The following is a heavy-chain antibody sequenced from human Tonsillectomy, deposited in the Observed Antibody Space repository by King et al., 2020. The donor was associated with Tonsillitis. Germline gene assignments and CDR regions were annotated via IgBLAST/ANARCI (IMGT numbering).Heavy chain of an antibody. CDR2: ICGIGGST. CDR1: GFTFSSYA. CDR3: AKLRDSSGYYYYYFDY. J-gene: IGHJ4*02. Sequence: VQLVESGGGLVQPGGSLRLSCAASGFTFSSYAMSWVRQAPGEGLEWVSAICGIGGSTYYAASLKGRVTISRDNSKNTLYLQMNSLRAEDTAVYYCAKLRDSSGYYYYYFDYWGQGTLVTVSS. D-gene: IGHD3-22*01. V-gene: IGHV3-23*04.